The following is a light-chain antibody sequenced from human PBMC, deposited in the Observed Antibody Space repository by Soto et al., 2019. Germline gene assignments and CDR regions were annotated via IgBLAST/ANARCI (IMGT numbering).Light chain of an antibody. J-gene: IGKJ2*01. CDR3: QQYNSYSFT. CDR1: QSISSW. V-gene: IGKV1-5*03. Sequence: DIQMTQSPSTLSASVGDRVTITCRASQSISSWLAWYQQKPGKAPKLLIYNASSLESGVPSRFSGSGSGTEFTLTISSLQPEDFATYYCQQYNSYSFTFGQGTKVEIK. CDR2: NAS.